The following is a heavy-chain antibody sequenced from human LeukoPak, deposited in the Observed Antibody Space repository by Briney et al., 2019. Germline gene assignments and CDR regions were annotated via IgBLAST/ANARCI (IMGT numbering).Heavy chain of an antibody. J-gene: IGHJ4*02. Sequence: PGGSLRLSCAASGFTFSNYAMSWVRQAPGKGLEWVSSISGSGISTYCPDSMKGRFTISRDNSKNKVYLQMNSLRAEDTAVYYCAKVRSAWSPLDYWGQGTLVTVSS. CDR1: GFTFSNYA. D-gene: IGHD6-19*01. V-gene: IGHV3-23*01. CDR3: AKVRSAWSPLDY. CDR2: ISGSGIST.